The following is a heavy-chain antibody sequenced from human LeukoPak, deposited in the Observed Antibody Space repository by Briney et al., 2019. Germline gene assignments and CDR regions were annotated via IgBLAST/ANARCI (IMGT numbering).Heavy chain of an antibody. CDR1: GYTFTSYY. Sequence: GASVKVSCKASGYTFTSYYMHWVRQAPGQGLEWMGIINPSGGSTSYAQKFQGRVTMTRDTSTSTVYMELSSLRSEDTAVYYCARFDHSSGYYPSYYFDYWGQGTLVTVSS. CDR2: INPSGGST. V-gene: IGHV1-46*01. CDR3: ARFDHSSGYYPSYYFDY. D-gene: IGHD3-22*01. J-gene: IGHJ4*02.